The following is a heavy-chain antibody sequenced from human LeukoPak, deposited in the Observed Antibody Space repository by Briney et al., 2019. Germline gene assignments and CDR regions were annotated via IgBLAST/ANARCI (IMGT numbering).Heavy chain of an antibody. CDR2: VTGRGGST. CDR1: GFTFSNYA. Sequence: GGSLRLSCVATGFTFSNYAMSWVRQAPGKRLEWVSAVTGRGGSTYYADSVKGRFTISRDNSRNTLFLQMNSLRAEDTAIYYCAKWGDFDILTGYYVSDFWGQGTLVTVSS. J-gene: IGHJ4*02. V-gene: IGHV3-23*01. CDR3: AKWGDFDILTGYYVSDF. D-gene: IGHD3-9*01.